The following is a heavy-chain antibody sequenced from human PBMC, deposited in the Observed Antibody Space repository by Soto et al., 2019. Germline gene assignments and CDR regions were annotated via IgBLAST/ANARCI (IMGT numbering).Heavy chain of an antibody. D-gene: IGHD1-26*01. J-gene: IGHJ3*02. CDR1: GFTFSSYA. CDR2: ISYDGSNK. CDR3: ARDTHSGLGAFDI. Sequence: QVQLVESGGGVVQPGRSLRLSCAASGFTFSSYAMHWVRQAPGKGLEWVAVISYDGSNKYYADSVKGRFTISRDNSKNTLYLQMNSPRAEDTAVYYCARDTHSGLGAFDIWGQGTMVTVSS. V-gene: IGHV3-30-3*01.